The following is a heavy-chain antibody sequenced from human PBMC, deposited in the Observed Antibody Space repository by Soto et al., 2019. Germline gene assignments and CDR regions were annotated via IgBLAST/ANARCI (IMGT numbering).Heavy chain of an antibody. D-gene: IGHD5-12*01. Sequence: HPGGSLRLSCAASGFTFSSCWMSWVRQAPGKGLEWVANIKQDGSEKYYVDSVKGRFTISRDNAKNSLYLQMNSLRAEDTAVYYCARNRSGYDFYYYYYYYMDVWGKGTTVTVSS. CDR3: ARNRSGYDFYYYYYYYMDV. CDR2: IKQDGSEK. CDR1: GFTFSSCW. V-gene: IGHV3-7*01. J-gene: IGHJ6*03.